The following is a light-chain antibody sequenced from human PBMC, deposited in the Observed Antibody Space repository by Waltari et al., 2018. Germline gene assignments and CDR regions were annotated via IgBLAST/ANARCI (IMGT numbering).Light chain of an antibody. V-gene: IGKV3-15*01. CDR1: QSIRSN. CDR3: QQYDNWLGT. CDR2: GAS. Sequence: EIVMTQSPATLSVSQGERATLSCRASQSIRSNLAWYQLKPGQAPRLLIYGASTRATGIPARFSGSGSGTEFTLTISSLQSEDFAVYFCQQYDNWLGTFGQGTKVEIK. J-gene: IGKJ1*01.